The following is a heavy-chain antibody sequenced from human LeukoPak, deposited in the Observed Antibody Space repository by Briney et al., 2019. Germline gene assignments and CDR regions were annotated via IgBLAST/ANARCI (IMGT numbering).Heavy chain of an antibody. CDR1: GFTLSDYY. J-gene: IGHJ6*03. CDR2: ISSSGSTI. CDR3: ARDKSLGYCSSTSCAYYYYYMDV. Sequence: GGSLRLSCAASGFTLSDYYMSWIRQAPGKGLEWVSYISSSGSTIYYADSVKGRFTISRDNAKNSLYLQMNSLRAEDTAVYYCARDKSLGYCSSTSCAYYYYYMDVWGKGTTVAVSS. D-gene: IGHD2-2*01. V-gene: IGHV3-11*01.